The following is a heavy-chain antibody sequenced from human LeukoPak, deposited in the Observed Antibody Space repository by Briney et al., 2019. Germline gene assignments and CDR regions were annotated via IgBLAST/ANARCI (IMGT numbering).Heavy chain of an antibody. CDR2: IYYSGST. Sequence: SETLSLTCTVSGGSISSYYWSWIRQPPGKGLEWIGYIYYSGSTNYNPSLKSRVTISVDTSKNQFSLKLSSVTAADTAVYYCAREGMGSNPDYWGQGTLFTVSS. V-gene: IGHV4-59*13. D-gene: IGHD3-16*01. J-gene: IGHJ4*02. CDR3: AREGMGSNPDY. CDR1: GGSISSYY.